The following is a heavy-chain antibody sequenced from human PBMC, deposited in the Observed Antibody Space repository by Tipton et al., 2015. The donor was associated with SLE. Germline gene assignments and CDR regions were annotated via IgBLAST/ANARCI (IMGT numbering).Heavy chain of an antibody. CDR1: GFIFSSYG. CDR2: IRYDGGNA. V-gene: IGHV3-30*02. D-gene: IGHD3-3*01. CDR3: ARGADFGVVIYPSY. J-gene: IGHJ4*02. Sequence: SLRLSCAASGFIFSSYGMHWVRQAPGKGLEWVAFIRYDGGNAYCADSVKGRCTISRDNSKNTLYLQMNSLRTEDTAVYYCARGADFGVVIYPSYGGQGTLVTVSS.